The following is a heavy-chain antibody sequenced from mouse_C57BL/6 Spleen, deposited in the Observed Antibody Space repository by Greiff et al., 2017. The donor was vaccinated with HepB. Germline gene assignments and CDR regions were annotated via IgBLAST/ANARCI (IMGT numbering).Heavy chain of an antibody. V-gene: IGHV14-4*01. J-gene: IGHJ3*01. CDR3: TPYYGSSPAY. Sequence: EVQLQQSGAELVRPGASVKLSCTASGFNIKDDYMHWVKQRPEQGLEWIGWIDPEIGDTEYAAKFQGKATITADTSANTAYLQLSSLTSEDTAVYYCTPYYGSSPAYWGQGTLVTVSA. D-gene: IGHD1-1*01. CDR2: IDPEIGDT. CDR1: GFNIKDDY.